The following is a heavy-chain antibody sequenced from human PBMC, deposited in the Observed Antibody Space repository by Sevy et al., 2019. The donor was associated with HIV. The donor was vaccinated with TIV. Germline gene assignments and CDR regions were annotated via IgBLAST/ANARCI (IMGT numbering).Heavy chain of an antibody. J-gene: IGHJ6*02. D-gene: IGHD5-18*01. CDR3: ARGYATAIDYYYYGMDV. Sequence: GGSLRLSCAASGFTFSSYGMHWVRQAPGKGLEWVAVIWYDGSNKYYADSVKGRFTISRDNSKNTLYLQMNSLRAEDTAVYYCARGYATAIDYYYYGMDVWGQGTTVTVSS. CDR2: IWYDGSNK. V-gene: IGHV3-33*01. CDR1: GFTFSSYG.